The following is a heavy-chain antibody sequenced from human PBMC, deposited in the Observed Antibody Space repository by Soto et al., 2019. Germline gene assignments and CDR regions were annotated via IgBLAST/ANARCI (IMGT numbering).Heavy chain of an antibody. D-gene: IGHD4-17*01. V-gene: IGHV3-23*01. CDR2: ISYSGGGT. CDR3: VKDKGSTVSPSEYYYNGMDV. Sequence: PGWSLRLSCVASGFIFNSYAMHWVRQAPGKGLEWVSGISYSGGGTYYADSVKGRLTISRHNSKNTLYLQMSSLRAEDTAVYYCVKDKGSTVSPSEYYYNGMDVWGQGTTVTVSS. CDR1: GFIFNSYA. J-gene: IGHJ6*02.